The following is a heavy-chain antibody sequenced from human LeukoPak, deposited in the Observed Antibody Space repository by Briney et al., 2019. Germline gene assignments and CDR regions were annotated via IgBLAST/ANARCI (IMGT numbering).Heavy chain of an antibody. CDR3: ATHYYYDSSGSFDY. CDR1: GGSISSSSYY. V-gene: IGHV4-39*01. J-gene: IGHJ4*02. CDR2: IYYSGST. Sequence: SSETLSLTCTVSGGSISSSSYYWGWIRQPPGKGLEWIGSIYYSGSTYYNPSLKSRVTISVDTSKNQFSLKLSSVTAADTAVYYCATHYYYDSSGSFDYWGQGTLSPSPQ. D-gene: IGHD3-22*01.